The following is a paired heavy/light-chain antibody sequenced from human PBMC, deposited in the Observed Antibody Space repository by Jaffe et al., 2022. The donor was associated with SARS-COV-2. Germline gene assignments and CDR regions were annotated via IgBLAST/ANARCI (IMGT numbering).Light chain of an antibody. V-gene: IGKV1-5*03. J-gene: IGKJ4*01. CDR3: QQYNSYSLT. CDR1: QSISSW. CDR2: KAS. Sequence: DIQMTQSPSTLSASVGDRVTITCRASQSISSWLAWYQQKPGKAPNLLIYKASSLESGVPSRFSGSGSGTEFTLTISSLQPDDFATYYCQQYNSYSLTFGGGTKVEIK.
Heavy chain of an antibody. CDR1: GDSITSNNYY. V-gene: IGHV4-39*01. Sequence: QLHLQESGPGLVKPSETLSLTCTVSGDSITSNNYYWVWIRQPPRKGLEWIGTIYYSGNRYHNASLKSRVTISVDTSKKQISLKLSSVTAADTAVYYCARLGTGNIAAGGIGYADSWGQGALVTVSS. CDR2: IYYSGNR. D-gene: IGHD6-13*01. J-gene: IGHJ4*02. CDR3: ARLGTGNIAAGGIGYADS.